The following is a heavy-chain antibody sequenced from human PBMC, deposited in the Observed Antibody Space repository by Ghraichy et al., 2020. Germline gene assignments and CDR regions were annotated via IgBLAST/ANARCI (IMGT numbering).Heavy chain of an antibody. Sequence: SETLSLTCTVSGGSISSSNYYWGWIRQPPGKGLEWIGSIYYTGSTYYNPSLKSRVTISVDTSKNQFSLKLSSVTAADTAVYYCASYTYSSTWYLQGGWGQGTLVTVSS. V-gene: IGHV4-39*01. CDR2: IYYTGST. CDR3: ASYTYSSTWYLQGG. D-gene: IGHD6-13*01. J-gene: IGHJ4*02. CDR1: GGSISSSNYY.